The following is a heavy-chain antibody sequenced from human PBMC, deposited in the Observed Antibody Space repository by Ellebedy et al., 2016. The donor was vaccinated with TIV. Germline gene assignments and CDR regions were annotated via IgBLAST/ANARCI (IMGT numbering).Heavy chain of an antibody. Sequence: GESLKISCAGSGSNFSGYWMYWARQAPGKGLVWVSRSNSDGSRISYADSVKGRFTISSDNAKNTLYLQMNSLRAEDTAVYYCARGSWACSGSMDVWGQGTLVTVSS. J-gene: IGHJ4*02. D-gene: IGHD6-19*01. CDR1: GSNFSGYW. CDR3: ARGSWACSGSMDV. V-gene: IGHV3-74*01. CDR2: SNSDGSRI.